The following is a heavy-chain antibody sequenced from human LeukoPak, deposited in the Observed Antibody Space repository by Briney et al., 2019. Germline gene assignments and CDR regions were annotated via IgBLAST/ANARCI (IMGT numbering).Heavy chain of an antibody. D-gene: IGHD2-15*01. Sequence: SGGSLRLSCSASGFTFSSFAMSWVRQAPGKGLEWVSGISGSGGSTYYADSMKGRFTISRDNSKNTLYPQMDSLRAEDTAVYYCAKCRSLSPATPANYWGQGTLVTVSA. CDR3: AKCRSLSPATPANY. CDR2: ISGSGGST. CDR1: GFTFSSFA. J-gene: IGHJ4*02. V-gene: IGHV3-23*01.